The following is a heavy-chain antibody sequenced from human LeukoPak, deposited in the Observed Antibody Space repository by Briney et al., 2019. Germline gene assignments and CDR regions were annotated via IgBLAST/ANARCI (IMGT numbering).Heavy chain of an antibody. CDR3: ARDGGYYYDSSGYPDY. Sequence: GASVKVSCRASSYSFTSYGINWVRQAPGQGLEWMGWISGYNGDRNYAQKLQDRVTMTTDTSTSTAYMELRSLRSDDTAVYYCARDGGYYYDSSGYPDYWGQGTLVTVSS. CDR1: SYSFTSYG. D-gene: IGHD3-22*01. V-gene: IGHV1-18*01. CDR2: ISGYNGDR. J-gene: IGHJ4*02.